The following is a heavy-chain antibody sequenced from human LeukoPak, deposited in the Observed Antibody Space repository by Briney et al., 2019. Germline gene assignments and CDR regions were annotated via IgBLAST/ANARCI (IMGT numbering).Heavy chain of an antibody. V-gene: IGHV3-33*01. J-gene: IGHJ4*02. D-gene: IGHD2-8*01. CDR2: IWYDGSNK. Sequence: GGSLRLSCAASGFTFSSYGMHWVRQAPGKGLEWVAVIWYDGSNKYYADSVKGRFTISRDNSKNTLYLQMNSLRAEDTAVYYCARGQYCTNGVCSGRGLFDYWGQGTLVTVSS. CDR3: ARGQYCTNGVCSGRGLFDY. CDR1: GFTFSSYG.